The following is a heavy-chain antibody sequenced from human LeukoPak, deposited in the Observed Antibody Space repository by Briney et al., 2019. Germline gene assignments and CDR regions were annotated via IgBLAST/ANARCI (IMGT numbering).Heavy chain of an antibody. CDR2: IKQDGSEK. V-gene: IGHV3-7*01. CDR1: GFTFNTYG. D-gene: IGHD3-10*01. J-gene: IGHJ4*02. Sequence: GGSLRLSCAASGFTFNTYGMNWVRQAPGKGLEWVANIKQDGSEKYYVDSVKGRFTISRDNAKNSLYLQMNSLRAEDRAVYYCASFYGSGSYFDYWGQGTLVTVSS. CDR3: ASFYGSGSYFDY.